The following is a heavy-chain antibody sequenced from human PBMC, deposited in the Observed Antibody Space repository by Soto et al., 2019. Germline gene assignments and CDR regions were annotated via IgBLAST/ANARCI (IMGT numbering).Heavy chain of an antibody. J-gene: IGHJ6*02. D-gene: IGHD3-3*01. CDR2: IYYSGST. CDR3: ARDRDFWSGSPYIMDV. CDR1: GDSISTYY. V-gene: IGHV4-59*01. Sequence: PAETLSLTCTVSGDSISTYYWSWVRQPPGKGLEWIGYIYYSGSTNYNPSLRSRVTISVDTSKNQFSLKLSSVTAADTAVYYCARDRDFWSGSPYIMDVWGQGTTVTVPS.